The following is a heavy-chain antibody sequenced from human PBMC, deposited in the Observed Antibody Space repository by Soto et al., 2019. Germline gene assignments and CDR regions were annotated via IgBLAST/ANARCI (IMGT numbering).Heavy chain of an antibody. V-gene: IGHV3-23*01. CDR1: GFTFSSYA. CDR3: AKDSLCGYPHDRGIPRLDY. Sequence: QPGGSLRLSCAASGFTFSSYAMSWVRQAPGKGLEWVSAISGSGGSTYYADSVKGRFTISRDNSKNTLYLQMNSLRAEDTAVYYCAKDSLCGYPHDRGIPRLDYWGQGTLVTVSS. D-gene: IGHD2-21*01. CDR2: ISGSGGST. J-gene: IGHJ4*02.